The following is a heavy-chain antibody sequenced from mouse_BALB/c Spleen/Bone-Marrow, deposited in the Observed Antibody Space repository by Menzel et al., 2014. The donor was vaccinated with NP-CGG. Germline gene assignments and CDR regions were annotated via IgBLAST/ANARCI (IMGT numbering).Heavy chain of an antibody. J-gene: IGHJ3*01. CDR1: GYTFTDYA. V-gene: IGHV1S137*01. CDR2: ISTYYGDA. Sequence: VQVVESGAELVRPGVSVKISCKGSGYTFTDYAMHWVKQSHAKSLEWIGVISTYYGDASYNQKFKGKATMTVDKSSSTAYMELARLTSEDSAIYYCAREGPWFAYWGQGTLVTVSA. CDR3: AREGPWFAY.